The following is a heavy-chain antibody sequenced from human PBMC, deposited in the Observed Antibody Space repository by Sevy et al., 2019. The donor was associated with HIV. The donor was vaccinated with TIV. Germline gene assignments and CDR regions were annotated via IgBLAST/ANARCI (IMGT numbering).Heavy chain of an antibody. V-gene: IGHV3-74*01. CDR3: ARRTLGGWELLGSFDI. J-gene: IGHJ3*02. Sequence: GGSLRLSCAASGFTFSSYWMHWVRQAPGKGLVWVSRINSDGSSTLYADSVKGRFTISRDNAKNTLYLQMNSLRADDTAVYYWARRTLGGWELLGSFDIWGQGTMVTVSS. CDR2: INSDGSST. CDR1: GFTFSSYW. D-gene: IGHD2-15*01.